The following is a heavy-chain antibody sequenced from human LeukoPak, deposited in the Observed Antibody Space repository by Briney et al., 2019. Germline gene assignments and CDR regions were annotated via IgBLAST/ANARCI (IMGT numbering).Heavy chain of an antibody. CDR3: ARDWGSIKVITDY. J-gene: IGHJ4*02. CDR2: ISSNSDNT. CDR1: GYTFTSYG. V-gene: IGHV1-18*01. D-gene: IGHD3-16*01. Sequence: GASVKVSCKATGYTFTSYGISWVRQAPGQGLEWMGWISSNSDNTNYAQKLQGRVTMTTDTSTSTAYMELGSLRSDDTAVYYCARDWGSIKVITDYWGQGTLVTVSS.